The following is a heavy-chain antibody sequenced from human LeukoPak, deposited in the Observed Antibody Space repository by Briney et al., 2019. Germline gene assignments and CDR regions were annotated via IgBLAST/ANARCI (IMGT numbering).Heavy chain of an antibody. CDR1: GVTFASYA. V-gene: IGHV3-30-3*01. Sequence: GGSLRLSCAASGVTFASYAIHWVRQAPGKGLDWVSLISSDGSTKYYADSVKGRFTISRDNSKNTLYLQMDSLRAEDTAVYYCARKRAQQLEKSFFDSWGQGALVTVSS. CDR2: ISSDGSTK. J-gene: IGHJ4*02. D-gene: IGHD1-1*01. CDR3: ARKRAQQLEKSFFDS.